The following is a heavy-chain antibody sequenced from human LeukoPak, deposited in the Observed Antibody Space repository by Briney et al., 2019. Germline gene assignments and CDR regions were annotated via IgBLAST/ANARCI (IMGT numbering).Heavy chain of an antibody. CDR3: ARGLSGYDWYYFDY. Sequence: SETLSLTCAVYGDSFSNHYWSWIRQPAGKGLEWIGRIYTSGSTNYNPSLKSRVTMSVDTSKNQFSLKLSSVTAADTAVYYCARGLSGYDWYYFDYWGQGTLVTVSS. V-gene: IGHV4-59*10. D-gene: IGHD5-12*01. CDR1: GDSFSNHY. J-gene: IGHJ4*02. CDR2: IYTSGST.